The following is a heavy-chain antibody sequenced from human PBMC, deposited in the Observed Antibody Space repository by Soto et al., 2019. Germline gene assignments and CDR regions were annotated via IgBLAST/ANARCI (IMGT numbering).Heavy chain of an antibody. CDR1: GGSISSYY. J-gene: IGHJ4*02. CDR2: IYYSGST. V-gene: IGHV4-59*08. Sequence: QAQLQESGPGLVKPSETLSLTCSVPGGSISSYYWSWIRQPPGKGLEWIVYIYYSGSTNYNPSLKSRVTISVDASKNQFSLKLSSVTDADTAVYYCARRYGSCFDSWGQGPLVTVSS. CDR3: ARRYGSCFDS. D-gene: IGHD5-18*01.